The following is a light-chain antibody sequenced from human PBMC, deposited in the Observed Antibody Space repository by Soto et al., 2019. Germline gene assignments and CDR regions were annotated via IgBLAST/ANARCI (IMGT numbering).Light chain of an antibody. Sequence: EIVLTQSPGTLSLSPGERATRTCRASQSVSSSDLAWYQQNPGQGPRLLIYGASSRATGIPDRFSGSGSGTDFTLTISRLEPEDVAVYYCQQYGSSPWTFGQGTKVEIK. CDR2: GAS. V-gene: IGKV3-20*01. CDR1: QSVSSSD. J-gene: IGKJ1*01. CDR3: QQYGSSPWT.